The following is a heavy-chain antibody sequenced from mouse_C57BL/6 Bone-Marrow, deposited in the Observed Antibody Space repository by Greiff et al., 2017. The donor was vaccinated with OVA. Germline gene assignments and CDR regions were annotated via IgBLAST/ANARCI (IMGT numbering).Heavy chain of an antibody. CDR3: ARLGGLLDY. D-gene: IGHD3-3*01. CDR1: GFSLTSYG. V-gene: IGHV2-2*01. J-gene: IGHJ2*01. Sequence: VQLVESGPGLVQPSQSLSITCTVSGFSLTSYGVHWVRQSPGKGLEWLGVIWSGGSTDYNAAFISRLSISKDNSKSQVFFKMNSLQADDTAIYYCARLGGLLDYWGQGTTLTVSS. CDR2: IWSGGST.